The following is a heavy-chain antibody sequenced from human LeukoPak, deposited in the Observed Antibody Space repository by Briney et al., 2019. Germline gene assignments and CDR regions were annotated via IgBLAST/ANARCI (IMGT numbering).Heavy chain of an antibody. D-gene: IGHD2-15*01. CDR2: IYQSGST. J-gene: IGHJ6*03. Sequence: SETLSLTCTVSGYSISSGYYWGWIRQPPGKGLEWIGSIYQSGSTYYNPSLKSRVTISVDTSKNQFSLKLSSVTAADTAVYYCARVVVVAATQLWYYYYMDVWGKGTTVTVSS. V-gene: IGHV4-38-2*02. CDR1: GYSISSGYY. CDR3: ARVVVVAATQLWYYYYMDV.